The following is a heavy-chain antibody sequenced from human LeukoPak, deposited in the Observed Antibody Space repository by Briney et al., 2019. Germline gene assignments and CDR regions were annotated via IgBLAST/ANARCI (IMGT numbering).Heavy chain of an antibody. J-gene: IGHJ4*02. V-gene: IGHV3-23*01. CDR2: ISDGGGRI. CDR1: GFIFSDYG. CDR3: AKGSRFPDF. Sequence: GGSLRLSCVASGFIFSDYGMNWVRQAPGKGLEWVSSISDGGGRIYSVYSVKGRFTISRDNSKNTLYLQMNSLRVDDTAIYYCAKGSRFPDFWGQGTLVIVSS. D-gene: IGHD3-3*01.